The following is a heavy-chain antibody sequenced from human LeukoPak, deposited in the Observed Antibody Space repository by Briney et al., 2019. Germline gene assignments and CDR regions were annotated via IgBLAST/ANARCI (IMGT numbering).Heavy chain of an antibody. V-gene: IGHV3-48*02. D-gene: IGHD1-14*01. CDR1: GFTFSTFS. CDR2: ISSSGMTI. J-gene: IGHJ4*02. CDR3: ARDFSGTSGPLDY. Sequence: GGCLRLSCVASGFTFSTFSMNWVRQAPGKGLGWVSYISSSGMTIYYADSVKGRFTISRDNAKNSLYLQMNSLRDEDTAVYYCARDFSGTSGPLDYWGQGTLVTVSS.